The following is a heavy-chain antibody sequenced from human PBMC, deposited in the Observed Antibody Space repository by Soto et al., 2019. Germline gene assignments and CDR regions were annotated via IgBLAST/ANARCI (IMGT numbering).Heavy chain of an antibody. CDR3: ARSSGRRHVFTFDYGLDV. D-gene: IGHD3-16*01. V-gene: IGHV3-11*06. CDR2: SSSRGGYT. CDR1: GFSVGDNY. J-gene: IGHJ6*02. Sequence: QVQLVESGGGLVEPGGSLRLSCAASGFSVGDNYMTWIRQAPGEGLEGLSYSSSRGGYTNYADSVKGRFTISRDNAKNSLYLQMDSLRAEDTAVYFCARSSGRRHVFTFDYGLDVWGQGTTVTVSS.